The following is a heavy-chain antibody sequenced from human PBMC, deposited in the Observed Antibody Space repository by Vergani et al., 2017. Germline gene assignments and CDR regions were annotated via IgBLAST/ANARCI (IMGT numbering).Heavy chain of an antibody. D-gene: IGHD6-19*01. CDR3: ARDIPGIAVAGPAFDI. J-gene: IGHJ3*02. CDR1: GFPFSSYS. CDR2: ISSSSSYI. V-gene: IGHV3-21*01. Sequence: EVQLVESGGGLVKPGGSLRLSCAASGFPFSSYSMNWVRQAPGKGLEWVSSISSSSSYIYYADSVKGRFTISRDNAKNSLYLQMNSLRAEDTAVYYCARDIPGIAVAGPAFDIWGQGTMVTVSS.